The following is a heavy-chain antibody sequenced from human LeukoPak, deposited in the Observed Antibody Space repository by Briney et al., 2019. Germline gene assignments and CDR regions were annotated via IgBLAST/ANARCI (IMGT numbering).Heavy chain of an antibody. Sequence: GGSLRLSCAASGFALSNYWMSWVRQAPGKGLEWVANINQDGREKYFMDSVKGRFTISRENSLYLQMNSLRAEDTAVYYCAREYGDYDILTGYPPYLDYWGQGTLVTVSS. CDR2: INQDGREK. J-gene: IGHJ4*02. CDR3: AREYGDYDILTGYPPYLDY. D-gene: IGHD3-9*01. V-gene: IGHV3-7*01. CDR1: GFALSNYW.